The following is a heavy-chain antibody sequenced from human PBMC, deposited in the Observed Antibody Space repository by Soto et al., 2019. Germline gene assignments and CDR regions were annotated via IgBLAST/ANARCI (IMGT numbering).Heavy chain of an antibody. D-gene: IGHD6-6*01. V-gene: IGHV4-34*01. CDR3: ARVTRCPDALEL. Sequence: QVRLQQGGAGLLKPSETLSLSCGVSGASFGSHYWSWIRQTPGTGLEWIGEINHNGNTNYNPSRKRRLTLPRDTSRGQVAPRLRSLTAADTAVYYGARVTRCPDALELGGQGTKVTV. CDR2: INHNGNT. J-gene: IGHJ3*01. CDR1: GASFGSHY.